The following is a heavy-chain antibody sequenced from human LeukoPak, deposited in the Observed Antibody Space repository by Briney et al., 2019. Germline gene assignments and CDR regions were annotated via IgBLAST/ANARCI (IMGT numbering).Heavy chain of an antibody. J-gene: IGHJ3*02. CDR1: GYTFTRYA. CDR3: ARDLTPRIAVVGGSDWDAFDI. V-gene: IGHV7-4-1*02. Sequence: GASVKVSCKASGYTFTRYAMNWVRQAPGQGLERMGWINTNTGNPTYAQGFTGRFVFSLDTSVSTAYLQITRLKAEDTAVYYCARDLTPRIAVVGGSDWDAFDIWGQGTMVTVSS. D-gene: IGHD6-19*01. CDR2: INTNTGNP.